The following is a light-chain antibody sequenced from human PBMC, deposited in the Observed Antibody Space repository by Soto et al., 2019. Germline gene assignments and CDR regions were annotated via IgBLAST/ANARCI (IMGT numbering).Light chain of an antibody. CDR2: EAN. CDR3: CSYAGRDTYV. Sequence: QSVLTQPASVSGSPGQSITISCTGTSNHVGSYNLVSWYQQHPWKAPKLVIYEANKRPSGISNRFSGSESASLTISGLQPEDEADYYCCSYAGRDTYVFGTGTKVTVL. CDR1: SNHVGSYNL. V-gene: IGLV2-23*01. J-gene: IGLJ1*01.